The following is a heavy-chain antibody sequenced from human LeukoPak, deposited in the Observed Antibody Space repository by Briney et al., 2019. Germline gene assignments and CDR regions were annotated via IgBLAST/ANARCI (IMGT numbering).Heavy chain of an antibody. CDR3: AADHDPAYCGGDCLTN. CDR2: IVVGSGNT. Sequence: SVKVSCKASGYTFTSSAMQWVRQARGQRLEWIGWIVVGSGNTNYAQKFQERVTITRDMSTSTAYMELSSLRSEDTAVYYCAADHDPAYCGGDCLTNWGQGTLVTVSS. J-gene: IGHJ4*02. V-gene: IGHV1-58*02. D-gene: IGHD2-21*02. CDR1: GYTFTSSA.